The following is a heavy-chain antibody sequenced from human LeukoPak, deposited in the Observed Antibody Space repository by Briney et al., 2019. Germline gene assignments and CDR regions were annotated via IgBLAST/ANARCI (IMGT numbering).Heavy chain of an antibody. V-gene: IGHV3-23*01. Sequence: GGSLRLSCVASGFTFSDYAMNWVRQAPGKGLEWVSTFKTNSGQVYYAESVRGQFTISRVNSKNTVYLEMSSLRAEDTALYFCARSVPDYTRFDYWGQGALVTVSS. CDR1: GFTFSDYA. CDR3: ARSVPDYTRFDY. D-gene: IGHD4-11*01. CDR2: FKTNSGQV. J-gene: IGHJ4*02.